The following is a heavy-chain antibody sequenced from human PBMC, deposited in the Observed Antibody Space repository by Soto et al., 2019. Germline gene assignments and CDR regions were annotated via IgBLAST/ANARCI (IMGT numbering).Heavy chain of an antibody. Sequence: EVQLVESGGSVVRPGGSLRLSCAVSGITFDAYGMNWVRQVPGKGLEWVSSIDWDGERTEYADSVKGRFTVSRDNAENAWYLQRKRLRAEDTGWYHWGRGRGVRSTWSYYFDYWGQGTLVTVSS. CDR3: GRGRGVRSTWSYYFDY. CDR1: GITFDAYG. J-gene: IGHJ4*02. V-gene: IGHV3-20*01. D-gene: IGHD6-13*01. CDR2: IDWDGERT.